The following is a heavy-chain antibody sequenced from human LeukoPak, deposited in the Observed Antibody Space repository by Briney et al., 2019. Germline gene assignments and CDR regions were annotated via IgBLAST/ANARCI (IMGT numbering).Heavy chain of an antibody. D-gene: IGHD6-13*01. J-gene: IGHJ4*02. CDR3: ATDRVAAAGTAGEMVY. CDR2: FDPEDGET. V-gene: IGHV1-24*01. CDR1: GCTLTELS. Sequence: ASVKVSCKVSGCTLTELSMHWVRQAPGKGLEWMGGFDPEDGETIYAQKFQGRVTMTEDTSTDTAYMELSSLRSEDTAVYYCATDRVAAAGTAGEMVYWGQGTLVTVSS.